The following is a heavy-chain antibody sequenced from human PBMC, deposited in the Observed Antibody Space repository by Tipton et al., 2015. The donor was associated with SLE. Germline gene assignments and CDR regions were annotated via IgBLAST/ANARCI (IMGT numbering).Heavy chain of an antibody. Sequence: TLSLTCTVSGGSISSYYWSWIRQPAGGGLEWIGRIYTNENTNYNPSLKSRVTMSVDTSKNQFSLKLGSVTAADTAVYYCARGGGGAFDMWGQGTMVTVSS. D-gene: IGHD3-16*01. J-gene: IGHJ3*02. CDR2: IYTNENT. CDR3: ARGGGGAFDM. V-gene: IGHV4-4*07. CDR1: GGSISSYY.